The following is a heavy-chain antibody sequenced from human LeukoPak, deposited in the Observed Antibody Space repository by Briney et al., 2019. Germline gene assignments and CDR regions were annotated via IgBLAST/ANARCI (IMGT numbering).Heavy chain of an antibody. Sequence: ASVKVSCKASGYTFTGYYMHWVRQAHRQGLEWMGWINAKSGSTNYAQKFQGRVTMTRNTSISTAYMELSRLRSDDTAVYYCARPTSSTSYEFDPWGQGTLVTVSS. CDR3: ARPTSSTSYEFDP. CDR1: GYTFTGYY. D-gene: IGHD2-2*01. CDR2: INAKSGST. J-gene: IGHJ5*02. V-gene: IGHV1-2*02.